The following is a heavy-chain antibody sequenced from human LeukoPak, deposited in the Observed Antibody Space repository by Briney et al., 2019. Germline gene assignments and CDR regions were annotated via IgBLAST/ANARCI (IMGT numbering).Heavy chain of an antibody. CDR2: MNPNNGNT. D-gene: IGHD3-10*01. V-gene: IGHV1-8*03. Sequence: ASVKVSCKASDYTFTNYGINWVRQAPGQGLEWMGWMNPNNGNTGYAQKFQGRVTFTRSTSISTAYMELSSLRSEDTAVYYCARGGDYYGSGSYGNYYYYMDVWGKGTTVTVSS. CDR3: ARGGDYYGSGSYGNYYYYMDV. CDR1: DYTFTNYG. J-gene: IGHJ6*03.